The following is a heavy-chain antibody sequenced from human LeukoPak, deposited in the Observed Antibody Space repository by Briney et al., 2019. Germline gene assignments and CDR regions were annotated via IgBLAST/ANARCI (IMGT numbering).Heavy chain of an antibody. CDR1: GFTFDDYA. V-gene: IGHV3-43D*04. Sequence: GGSLRLSCAASGFTFDDYAMHWVRQAPGKGLEWVSLISWDGGSTYYADSVKGRFTISRDNNKNSLYLQMNSLRAEDTALYYCAKGRVYYYYGMDVWGKGTTVTVSS. J-gene: IGHJ6*04. CDR2: ISWDGGST. CDR3: AKGRVYYYYGMDV.